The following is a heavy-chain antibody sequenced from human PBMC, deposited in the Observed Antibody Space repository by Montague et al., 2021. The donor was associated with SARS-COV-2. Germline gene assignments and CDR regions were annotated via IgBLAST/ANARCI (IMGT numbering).Heavy chain of an antibody. CDR2: GDYSGST. V-gene: IGHV4-39*01. CDR1: GGSIITSNYY. Sequence: SETLSLTCTVSGGSIITSNYYWGWLRQAPGKGLEWIGSGDYSGSTSYSPSLTSRVTISVDTSKNPFSLKLTSVTAADTAVYYCARHVDRGPGAMDWFDPWGQGTLVTVSS. D-gene: IGHD2-2*01. CDR3: ARHVDRGPGAMDWFDP. J-gene: IGHJ5*02.